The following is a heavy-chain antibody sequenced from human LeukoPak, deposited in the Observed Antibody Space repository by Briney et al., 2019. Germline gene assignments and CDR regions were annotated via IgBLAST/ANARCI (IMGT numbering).Heavy chain of an antibody. J-gene: IGHJ4*02. CDR3: AKARDTAMGEVLDY. D-gene: IGHD5-18*01. V-gene: IGHV3-30*18. Sequence: GGSLRLSCAASGFTFSSYGMHWVRQAPGKGLEWVAVISYDGSNKYYADSVKGRFTTSRDNSKNTLYLQMNSLRAEDTAVYYCAKARDTAMGEVLDYWGQGTLVTVSS. CDR1: GFTFSSYG. CDR2: ISYDGSNK.